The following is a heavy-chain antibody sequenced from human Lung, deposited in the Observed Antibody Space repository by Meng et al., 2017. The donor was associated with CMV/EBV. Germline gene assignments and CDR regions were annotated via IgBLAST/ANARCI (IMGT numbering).Heavy chain of an antibody. D-gene: IGHD3-3*01. CDR1: GFTFSSYG. J-gene: IGHJ6*02. CDR3: AKKYYDFWSGYYGDYYYYGMDV. CDR2: IRYDGSNK. Sequence: SCAASGFTFSSYGMHWVRQAPGKGLEWVAFIRYDGSNKYYADSVKGRFTISRDNSKNTLYLQMNSLRAEDTAVYYCAKKYYDFWSGYYGDYYYYGMDVWGPGNXV. V-gene: IGHV3-30*02.